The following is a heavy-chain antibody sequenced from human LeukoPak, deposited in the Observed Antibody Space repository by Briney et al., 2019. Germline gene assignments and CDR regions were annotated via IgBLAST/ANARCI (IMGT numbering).Heavy chain of an antibody. CDR3: ARGKGNWNDRFDY. D-gene: IGHD1-1*01. CDR1: VYTFTSYD. CDR2: MNPNSGNT. Sequence: ASVNVSCKASVYTFTSYDINWVRQATGQGLEWMGWMNPNSGNTGYAQKFQGRVTMTRNTSISTAYMELSSLRSEDTAVYYCARGKGNWNDRFDYWGQGTLVTVSS. V-gene: IGHV1-8*01. J-gene: IGHJ4*02.